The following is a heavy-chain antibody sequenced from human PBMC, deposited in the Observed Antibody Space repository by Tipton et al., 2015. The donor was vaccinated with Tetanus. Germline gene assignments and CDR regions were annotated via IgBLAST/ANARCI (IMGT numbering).Heavy chain of an antibody. V-gene: IGHV4-59*01. CDR3: ARFSYDSGGFYSYFDY. J-gene: IGHJ4*02. D-gene: IGHD3-22*01. Sequence: LRLSCSASGFTFSSYWMSWIRQPPGKALEWIGHAYYSGSANYNPSLKSRITISVDTSSDQFSLRLTSVTAADTAIYYCARFSYDSGGFYSYFDYWGRGTLVAVSS. CDR1: GFTFSSYW. CDR2: AYYSGSA.